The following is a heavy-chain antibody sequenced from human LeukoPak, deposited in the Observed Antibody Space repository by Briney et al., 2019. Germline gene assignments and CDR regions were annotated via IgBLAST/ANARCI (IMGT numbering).Heavy chain of an antibody. CDR2: IRTDGTST. Sequence: GGSLRLSCAASGLTFSYYWMHWVRQAPGKGLAWDARIRTDGTSTSYADSVKGRFTISRDNAKNTLYLQMNNLRVEDTAVYYCARDRFCTTDRCSDYWGQGTLVTVSS. CDR1: GLTFSYYW. CDR3: ARDRFCTTDRCSDY. D-gene: IGHD2-8*01. J-gene: IGHJ4*02. V-gene: IGHV3-74*01.